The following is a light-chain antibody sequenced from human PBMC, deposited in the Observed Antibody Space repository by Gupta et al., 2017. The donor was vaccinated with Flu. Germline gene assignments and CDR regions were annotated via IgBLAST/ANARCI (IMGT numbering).Light chain of an antibody. Sequence: GERATLSCRASQSVSSNLAWYQQKPGQSPRLLIFGASTRATGIPARFSGSGSGTEFTLTISSLQSADFAIYYCQQYNSWLYTFGQGTKLEIK. CDR2: GAS. V-gene: IGKV3-15*01. CDR1: QSVSSN. CDR3: QQYNSWLYT. J-gene: IGKJ2*01.